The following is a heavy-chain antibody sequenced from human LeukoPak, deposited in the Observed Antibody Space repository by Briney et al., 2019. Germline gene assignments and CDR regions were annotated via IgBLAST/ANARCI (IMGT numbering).Heavy chain of an antibody. J-gene: IGHJ4*02. V-gene: IGHV3-30*04. D-gene: IGHD5-12*01. CDR2: ISYDGSNK. CDR3: ARSAAAGRIVATFDY. Sequence: PGGSLRLSCVVSGFSVSNNYVSWVRQAPGKGLEWVAIISYDGSNKYYADSVKGRFTISRDKSKNTLYLQMNSLRGEDTAVYYCARSAAAGRIVATFDYWGQGTLVTVSS. CDR1: GFSVSNNY.